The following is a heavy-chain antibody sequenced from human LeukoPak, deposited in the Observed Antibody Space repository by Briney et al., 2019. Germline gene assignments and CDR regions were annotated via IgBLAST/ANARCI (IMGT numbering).Heavy chain of an antibody. CDR2: ISSSSSYI. V-gene: IGHV3-21*01. J-gene: IGHJ4*02. CDR3: ARGETTTVTTLSDY. D-gene: IGHD4-17*01. Sequence: GGSLRLSCAASGFTFSSYSMNRVRQAPGKGLEWVSSISSSSSYIYYADSVKGRFTISRDNAKNSLYLQMNSLRAEDTAVYYCARGETTTVTTLSDYWGQGTLVTVSS. CDR1: GFTFSSYS.